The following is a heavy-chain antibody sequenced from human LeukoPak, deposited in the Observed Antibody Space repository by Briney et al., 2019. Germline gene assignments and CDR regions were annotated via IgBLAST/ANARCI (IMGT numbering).Heavy chain of an antibody. D-gene: IGHD6-19*01. CDR3: AREHRGSSGWYQRVDWFDP. CDR2: IYYSGST. CDR1: GGSISSSSYY. V-gene: IGHV4-39*07. J-gene: IGHJ5*02. Sequence: SETLSLTCTVSGGSISSSSYYWGWIRQPPGKGLEWIGSIYYSGSTYYNPSLKSRVTISVDTSKNQFSLKLSSVTAADTAVYYCAREHRGSSGWYQRVDWFDPWGQGTLVTVSS.